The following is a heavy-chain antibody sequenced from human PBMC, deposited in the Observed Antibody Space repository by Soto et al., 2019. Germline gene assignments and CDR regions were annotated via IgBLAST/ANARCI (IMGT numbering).Heavy chain of an antibody. CDR1: GYSIRSGYY. V-gene: IGHV4-38-2*02. CDR3: AKEARTRDGYPNLSY. D-gene: IGHD5-12*01. J-gene: IGHJ4*02. Sequence: SETLSLTCAVSGYSIRSGYYWGWIRQPPGKGLEWIGSIYHSGSTYYNPSLKSRVTISADTSKNQFSLKLSSVTAADTAVYYCAKEARTRDGYPNLSYWGQGTLVTVSS. CDR2: IYHSGST.